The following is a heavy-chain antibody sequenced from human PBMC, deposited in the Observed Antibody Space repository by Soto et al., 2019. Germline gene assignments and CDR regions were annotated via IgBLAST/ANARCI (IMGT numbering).Heavy chain of an antibody. J-gene: IGHJ3*02. CDR3: ARGKDLLPKPDGDDAFDI. CDR2: INPNSGGT. V-gene: IGHV1-2*04. Sequence: ASVKVSCKASGYTFTGYYMHWVRQAPGQGLEWMGWINPNSGGTNYAQKFQGWVTMTRDTSISTAYMELSRLRSDDTAVYYCARGKDLLPKPDGDDAFDIWGQGTMVTVSS. CDR1: GYTFTGYY. D-gene: IGHD1-26*01.